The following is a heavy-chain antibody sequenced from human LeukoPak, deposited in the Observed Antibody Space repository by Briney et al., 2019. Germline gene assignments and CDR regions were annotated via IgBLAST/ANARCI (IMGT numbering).Heavy chain of an antibody. Sequence: SVKVSCKASGGTFSSYTISWVRQAPGQGLEWMGRIIPILGIANYAQKFQGRVTITTDESTSTAYMELSSLRSEDTTVYYCARDLEGKPDDYWGQGTLVTVSS. V-gene: IGHV1-69*16. CDR2: IIPILGIA. J-gene: IGHJ4*02. CDR3: ARDLEGKPDDY. CDR1: GGTFSSYT.